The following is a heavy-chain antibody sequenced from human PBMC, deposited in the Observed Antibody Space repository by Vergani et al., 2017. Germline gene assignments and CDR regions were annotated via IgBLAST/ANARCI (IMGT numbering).Heavy chain of an antibody. CDR1: GGSISSGGYY. J-gene: IGHJ6*03. CDR2: IYYSGST. D-gene: IGHD6-13*01. Sequence: QVQLQESGPGLLKPSQTLSLTCTVSGGSISSGGYYWSWIRQHPGKGLEWIGYIYYSGSTYYNPSLKSRVTISVDTSKNQFSLKLSSVTAADTAVYYCARVSPIAPNYYYYMDVWGKGTTVTVSS. V-gene: IGHV4-31*03. CDR3: ARVSPIAPNYYYYMDV.